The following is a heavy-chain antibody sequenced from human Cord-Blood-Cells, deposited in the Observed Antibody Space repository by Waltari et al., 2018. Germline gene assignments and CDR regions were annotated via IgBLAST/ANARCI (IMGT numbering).Heavy chain of an antibody. V-gene: IGHV1-2*02. CDR3: ARDRYYESSGYYLDAFDI. J-gene: IGHJ3*02. CDR2: INPNSGGT. CDR1: GYTFTGYY. D-gene: IGHD3-22*01. Sequence: QVQLVQSGAEVKKPGASVKVSCKASGYTFTGYYMHWVRQAPGQGLEWMGWINPNSGGTNYAQKFQGRVTMTRDTAISTAYMELSRLRSDDTAVYYCARDRYYESSGYYLDAFDIWGQGTMVTVSS.